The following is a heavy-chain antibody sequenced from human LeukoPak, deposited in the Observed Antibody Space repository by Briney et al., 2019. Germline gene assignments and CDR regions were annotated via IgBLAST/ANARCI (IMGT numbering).Heavy chain of an antibody. J-gene: IGHJ4*02. Sequence: ASVKVSCKASGYTFTSYGISWVRQAPGQGLEWMGRIIPILGIANYAQKFQGRVTITADKSTSTAYMELSSLRSEDTAVYYCARVCSSTSCYAGVYYFDYWGQGTLVTVSS. CDR3: ARVCSSTSCYAGVYYFDY. CDR1: GYTFTSYG. V-gene: IGHV1-69*04. CDR2: IIPILGIA. D-gene: IGHD2-2*01.